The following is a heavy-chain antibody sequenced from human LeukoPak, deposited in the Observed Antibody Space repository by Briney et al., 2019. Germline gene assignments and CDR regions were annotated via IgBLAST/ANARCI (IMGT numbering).Heavy chain of an antibody. J-gene: IGHJ4*02. CDR3: AKSKYYDFWSGLDY. Sequence: GGSLRVSCAASGFTFSSYAMSWVRQAPGKGLEWVSAISGSGGSTYYADSVKGRFTISRDNSKNTLYLQMNSLRAEDTAVYYCAKSKYYDFWSGLDYWGQGTLVTVSS. D-gene: IGHD3-3*01. V-gene: IGHV3-23*01. CDR1: GFTFSSYA. CDR2: ISGSGGST.